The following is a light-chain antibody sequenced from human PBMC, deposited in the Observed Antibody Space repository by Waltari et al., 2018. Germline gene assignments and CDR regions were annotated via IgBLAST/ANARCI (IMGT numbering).Light chain of an antibody. V-gene: IGLV1-40*01. CDR1: SSNIGAGYD. Sequence: QSGLPQPPSVSGAPGQRVTISCTGISSNIGAGYDVHWYQLLPGTAPKVLIYGNSNRPSGVPDRFSGSKSGTSASLAITGLQAEDEADYYCQSYDSSLSGSVFGGGTKLTVL. CDR2: GNS. J-gene: IGLJ2*01. CDR3: QSYDSSLSGSV.